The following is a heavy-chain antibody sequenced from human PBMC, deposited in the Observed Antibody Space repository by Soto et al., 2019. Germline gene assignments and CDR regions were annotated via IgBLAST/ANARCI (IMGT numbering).Heavy chain of an antibody. D-gene: IGHD3-10*01. V-gene: IGHV3-33*01. CDR2: IWYDGSNK. CDR1: GFTFSSYG. CDR3: ARGAGWFGGSLYYYYGMDV. J-gene: IGHJ6*02. Sequence: GGSLRLSCAASGFTFSSYGMHWVRQAPGKGLEWVAVIWYDGSNKYYADSVKGRFTISRDNSKNTLYLQMNSLRAEDTAVYYCARGAGWFGGSLYYYYGMDVWGQGTTVTVSS.